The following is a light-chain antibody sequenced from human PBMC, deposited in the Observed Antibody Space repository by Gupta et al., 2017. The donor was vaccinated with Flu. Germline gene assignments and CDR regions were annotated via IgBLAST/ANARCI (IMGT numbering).Light chain of an antibody. CDR1: SSNIGYNP. CDR3: GSWDNSLSVVV. CDR2: DDD. Sequence: MVTISCSGGSSNIGYNPVSWYQQPPGTAPKLLIYDDDKRPSGNPDRFSGSKSGTSATLGITGLQTGDEADYYCGSWDNSLSVVVFGGGTKLNVL. J-gene: IGLJ2*01. V-gene: IGLV1-51*01.